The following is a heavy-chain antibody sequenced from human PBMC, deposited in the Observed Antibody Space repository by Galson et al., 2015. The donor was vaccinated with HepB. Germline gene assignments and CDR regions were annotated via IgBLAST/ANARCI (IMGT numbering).Heavy chain of an antibody. CDR2: ISYDGSNK. CDR3: AKEGSPSHYNNAMDV. J-gene: IGHJ6*02. D-gene: IGHD3-9*01. Sequence: RLSCAASGFIFSNYGIHWVRQAPGKGLQWVALISYDGSNKYYADSVKGRFTISRDNSKNTLFLQMNSLRAEDAAVYYCAKEGSPSHYNNAMDVWGQGTTVTVSS. CDR1: GFIFSNYG. V-gene: IGHV3-30*18.